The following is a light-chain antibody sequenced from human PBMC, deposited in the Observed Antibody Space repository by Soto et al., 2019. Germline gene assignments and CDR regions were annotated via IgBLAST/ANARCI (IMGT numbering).Light chain of an antibody. J-gene: IGKJ1*01. CDR2: DAS. CDR3: QQRSNSWT. Sequence: EIVLTQSPATLSLSPGERATLSCRASQSVSTYLAWYQQQPGQAPTLLIYDASNRATGIPARFSGSGSGTDFTLTISSLEPEDVAVYYCQQRSNSWTFGQGTKVEI. V-gene: IGKV3-11*01. CDR1: QSVSTY.